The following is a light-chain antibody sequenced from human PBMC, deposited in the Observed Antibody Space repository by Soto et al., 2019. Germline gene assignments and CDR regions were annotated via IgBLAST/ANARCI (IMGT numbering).Light chain of an antibody. CDR3: GGWDNSPSGPV. V-gene: IGLV1-47*02. Sequence: QPVLTQPPSASGTPGQRVNISCSGSSSNIGSNYVYWYRQLPGTAPTLLIQSNNQRPSGVPARFSGATSGTSASLAISGLRYEDEDDYYCGGWDNSPSGPVFGGGTKLTVL. J-gene: IGLJ2*01. CDR1: SSNIGSNY. CDR2: SNN.